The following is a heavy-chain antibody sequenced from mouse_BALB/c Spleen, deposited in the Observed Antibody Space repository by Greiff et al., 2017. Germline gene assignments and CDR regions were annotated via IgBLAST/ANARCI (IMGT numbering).Heavy chain of an antibody. CDR1: GFNIKDTY. CDR2: IDPANGNT. CDR3: ARSFDGYYFDY. J-gene: IGHJ2*01. V-gene: IGHV14-3*02. Sequence: VQLKQSGAELVKPGASVKLSCTASGFNIKDTYMHWVKQRPEQGLEWIGRIDPANGNTKYDPKFQGKATITADTSSNTAYLQLSSLTSEDTAVYYCARSFDGYYFDYWGQGTTLTVSS. D-gene: IGHD2-3*01.